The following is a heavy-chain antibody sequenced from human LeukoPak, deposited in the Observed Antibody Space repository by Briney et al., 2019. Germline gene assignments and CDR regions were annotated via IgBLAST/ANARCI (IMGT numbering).Heavy chain of an antibody. V-gene: IGHV3-21*01. CDR3: ARAALGYSGPYYFDY. Sequence: TGGSLRLSCAASGFTFSSYSMNWVRQAPGKGLEWVSSISSSSSYIYYADSVKGRFTISRDNAKNSPYLQMNSLRAEDTAVCYCARAALGYSGPYYFDYWGQGTLVTVSS. CDR2: ISSSSSYI. D-gene: IGHD5-12*01. CDR1: GFTFSSYS. J-gene: IGHJ4*02.